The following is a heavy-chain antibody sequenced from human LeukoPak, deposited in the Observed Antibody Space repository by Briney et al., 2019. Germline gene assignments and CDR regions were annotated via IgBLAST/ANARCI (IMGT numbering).Heavy chain of an antibody. J-gene: IGHJ5*02. D-gene: IGHD5-24*01. CDR1: GGSISSGSYY. CDR3: ARLREMGTIGRWFDP. CDR2: IYTSGST. Sequence: PSQTLSLTCTVSGGSISSGSYYWSWIRQPAGKGLEWIGRIYTSGSTNYNPSLKSRVTISVDTSKNQFSLKLSSVTAADTAVYYCARLREMGTIGRWFDPWGQGTVVTVSS. V-gene: IGHV4-61*02.